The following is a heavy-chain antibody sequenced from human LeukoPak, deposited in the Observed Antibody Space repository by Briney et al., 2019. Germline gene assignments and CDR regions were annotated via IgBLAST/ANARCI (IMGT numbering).Heavy chain of an antibody. D-gene: IGHD2-21*01. CDR1: GFTFSSYW. CDR2: IKQDGSEK. Sequence: GSLRLSCAASGFTFSSYWMSWVRQAPGKGLEWVANIKQDGSEKYYVDSVKGRFTISRDNAKNSLYLQMNSLRAEDTALYYCARDGGGDDAFDIWGQGTMVTVSS. J-gene: IGHJ3*02. V-gene: IGHV3-7*03. CDR3: ARDGGGDDAFDI.